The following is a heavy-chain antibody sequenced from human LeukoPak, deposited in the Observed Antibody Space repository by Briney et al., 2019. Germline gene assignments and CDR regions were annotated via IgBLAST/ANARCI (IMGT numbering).Heavy chain of an antibody. CDR3: ARGKPENFDI. Sequence: SETLSLTCTVSGGSISSGGYYWSWIRQHPGKGLEWIGYIYYSGSTYYNPSLKSRVTISVDTSKNQFSLKLSSVTAADTAVYYRARGKPENFDIWGQGTMVTVSS. CDR2: IYYSGST. CDR1: GGSISSGGYY. J-gene: IGHJ3*02. V-gene: IGHV4-31*03.